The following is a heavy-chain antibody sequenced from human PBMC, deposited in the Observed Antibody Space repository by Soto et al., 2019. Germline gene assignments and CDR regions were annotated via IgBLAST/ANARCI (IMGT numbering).Heavy chain of an antibody. J-gene: IGHJ5*02. CDR2: INPNSGGT. V-gene: IGHV1-2*02. CDR3: ARVVGGIQVAGSWTWFDP. CDR1: GYTFTGYY. D-gene: IGHD6-19*01. Sequence: ASVKVSCKASGYTFTGYYMHWVRQAPGQGLEWMGWINPNSGGTNYAQKFQGRVTMTRDTSISTAYMELSRLRSDDTAVYYCARVVGGIQVAGSWTWFDPWGQGTLVTVSS.